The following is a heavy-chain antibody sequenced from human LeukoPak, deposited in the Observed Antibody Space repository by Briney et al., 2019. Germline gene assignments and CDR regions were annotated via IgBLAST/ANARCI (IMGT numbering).Heavy chain of an antibody. CDR2: IYYSGST. D-gene: IGHD5-12*01. J-gene: IGHJ6*03. CDR1: GGSISSGYYY. CDR3: ARWVDSPVMDYYMDV. Sequence: SQTLSLTCTVSGGSISSGYYYWSWIRQHPGKGLEWIGYIYYSGSTYYNPSLKSRVTISVDTSKNQFSLKLSSVTAADTAVYYCARWVDSPVMDYYMDVWGKGTTVTVSS. V-gene: IGHV4-31*03.